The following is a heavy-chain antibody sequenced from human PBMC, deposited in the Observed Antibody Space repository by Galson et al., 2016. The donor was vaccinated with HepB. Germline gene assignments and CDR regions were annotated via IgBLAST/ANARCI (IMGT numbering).Heavy chain of an antibody. CDR2: IYKSGST. Sequence: SETLSLTCSVSGGSISSYFWSWIPQSPGKGLEWIGYIYKSGSTNYSPSLKSRVTISVDTSKNQFSLKLRSVTAADTAFYYCARGVTGTPYFDFWGQGALVTVSS. J-gene: IGHJ4*02. V-gene: IGHV4-59*01. CDR1: GGSISSYF. CDR3: ARGVTGTPYFDF. D-gene: IGHD2-21*02.